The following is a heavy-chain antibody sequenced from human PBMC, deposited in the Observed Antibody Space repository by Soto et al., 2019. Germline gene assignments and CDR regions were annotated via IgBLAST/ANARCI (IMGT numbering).Heavy chain of an antibody. J-gene: IGHJ6*03. CDR1: GYTFTNYN. Sequence: ASVKVSCKASGYTFTNYNINWVRQATGQGPEWMGWMNPNTGNTGYAEKFQGRVTMTRNSSINTAYMELSGLRSDDTAVYYCAREAASDPSFYYHYMDVWGKGTTVTVSS. CDR3: AREAASDPSFYYHYMDV. D-gene: IGHD6-25*01. CDR2: MNPNTGNT. V-gene: IGHV1-8*01.